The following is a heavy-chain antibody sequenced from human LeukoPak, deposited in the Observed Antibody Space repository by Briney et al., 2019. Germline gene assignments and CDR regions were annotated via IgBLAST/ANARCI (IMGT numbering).Heavy chain of an antibody. D-gene: IGHD4-11*01. V-gene: IGHV1-18*01. Sequence: ASVKVSCKASGYTFTSYGISWVRQAPGQGLEWMGWVSAYNGNTNYAQKLQGRVTMTTDTSTSTAYMELRSLRSDDTAVYYCARDDSNYVTFDYWGQGTLVTVSS. CDR2: VSAYNGNT. CDR3: ARDDSNYVTFDY. CDR1: GYTFTSYG. J-gene: IGHJ4*02.